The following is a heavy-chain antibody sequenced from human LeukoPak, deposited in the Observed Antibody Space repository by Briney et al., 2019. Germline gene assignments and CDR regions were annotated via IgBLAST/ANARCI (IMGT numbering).Heavy chain of an antibody. J-gene: IGHJ4*02. V-gene: IGHV3-7*01. CDR2: IKQDGGGK. CDR3: ARDRSRPNY. D-gene: IGHD6-6*01. Sequence: GGSLRLSCAASGLTFRSYWMSWVRQAPGKGLEWVANIKQDGGGKYYLDSVKGRFTISRDNAKNSLYLQMNSLRAEDTAVYYCARDRSRPNYWGQGTLVTVSS. CDR1: GLTFRSYW.